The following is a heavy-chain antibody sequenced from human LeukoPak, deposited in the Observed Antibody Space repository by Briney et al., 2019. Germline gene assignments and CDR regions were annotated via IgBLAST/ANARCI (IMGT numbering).Heavy chain of an antibody. CDR1: GFTFGNFW. D-gene: IGHD2-8*02. Sequence: GGSLRLSCAASGFTFGNFWMSWVRQSPGRGPQWGASMKGDGSHIYYVDSVKGRFTISRHNARNSLYLQMNSLRAEDTAVYYCARLFGGVTTFDYWGQGALVTVSS. J-gene: IGHJ4*02. CDR2: MKGDGSHI. CDR3: ARLFGGVTTFDY. V-gene: IGHV3-7*01.